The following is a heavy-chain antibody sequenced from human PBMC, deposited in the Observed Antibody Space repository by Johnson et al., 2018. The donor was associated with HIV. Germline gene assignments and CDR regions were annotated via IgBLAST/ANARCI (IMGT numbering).Heavy chain of an antibody. CDR3: AKAYCPGCDGFDI. CDR1: GFTFSKYG. Sequence: QVQLVESGGGVVQPGRSLRLSCAASGFTFSKYGMRWVRQAPGKGLEWVAVISYDGSNKYYADSVKGRFTISRDNSKNTLFLQMDSLRTEDTGVYYCAKAYCPGCDGFDIWGQGTLVTVSS. CDR2: ISYDGSNK. V-gene: IGHV3-30*18. J-gene: IGHJ3*02. D-gene: IGHD2-21*01.